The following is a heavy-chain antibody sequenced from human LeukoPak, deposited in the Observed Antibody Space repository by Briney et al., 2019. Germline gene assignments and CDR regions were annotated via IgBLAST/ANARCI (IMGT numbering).Heavy chain of an antibody. CDR3: TRDRSWFGELYSNWFDP. V-gene: IGHV3-49*03. Sequence: PGGSLRLSCTASGFTFGDYAMSWFRQAPGEGLEWVGFIRSKAYGGTTEYAASVKGRFTISRDDSKSIAYLQMNSLKTEDTAVYYCTRDRSWFGELYSNWFDPWGQGTLVTVSS. CDR2: IRSKAYGGTT. J-gene: IGHJ5*02. D-gene: IGHD3-10*01. CDR1: GFTFGDYA.